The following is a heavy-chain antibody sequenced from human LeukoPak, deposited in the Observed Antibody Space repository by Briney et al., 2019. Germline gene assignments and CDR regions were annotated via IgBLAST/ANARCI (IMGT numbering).Heavy chain of an antibody. Sequence: KPSETLSLTCAVYGESLNSYYWSWVRQPPGEGLEWIGEIYESGTTEHNPSLKSRVTISMVPSKQQFSLSLSSVTAADTAVYYCARGAWATRLGSWGLGAPVIVSS. J-gene: IGHJ4*02. CDR1: GESLNSYY. CDR3: ARGAWATRLGS. CDR2: IYESGTT. D-gene: IGHD2-15*01. V-gene: IGHV4-34*01.